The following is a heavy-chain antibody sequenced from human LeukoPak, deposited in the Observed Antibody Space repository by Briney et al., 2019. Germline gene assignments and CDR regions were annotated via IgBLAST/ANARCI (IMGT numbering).Heavy chain of an antibody. CDR1: GYTLTELS. J-gene: IGHJ5*02. CDR2: FDPEDGET. V-gene: IGHV1-24*01. Sequence: ASVKVSCKVSGYTLTELSMHWVRQAPGKGLEWMGGFDPEDGETIYAQKFQGRVTMTEDTSTDTAYMELSSPRSEDTAVYYCATWFPFSTGWFDPWGQGTLVTVSS. CDR3: ATWFPFSTGWFDP. D-gene: IGHD3-10*01.